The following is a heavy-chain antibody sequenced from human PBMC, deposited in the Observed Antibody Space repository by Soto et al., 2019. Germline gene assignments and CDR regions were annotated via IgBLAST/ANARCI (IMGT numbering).Heavy chain of an antibody. V-gene: IGHV1-8*02. D-gene: IGHD3-16*01. J-gene: IGHJ6*02. CDR2: MNSNSGKT. Sequence: QVQLVQSGAEVKKPGASVKVSCKASGYSITDYNINWVRQAGGQGLEWMGWMNSNSGKTGYAQKFQGRVTMSSDHSINIAFIELNTLKSDDTALYFFENSINWGGAMDVWGQGTTVTVSS. CDR3: ENSINWGGAMDV. CDR1: GYSITDYN.